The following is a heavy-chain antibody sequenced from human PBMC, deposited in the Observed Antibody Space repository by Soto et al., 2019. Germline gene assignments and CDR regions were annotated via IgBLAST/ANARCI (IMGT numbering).Heavy chain of an antibody. D-gene: IGHD6-19*01. CDR2: IKQDGSEK. CDR1: GSTFSSYW. Sequence: EVQLVESGGGLVQPGGSLRLSCAASGSTFSSYWMSWVRQAPGKGLEWVANIKQDGSEKYYVDSVKGRFTISRDNAKNSLYLQMNSLRAEDTAVYYCARDIAVAANWFDPWGQGTLVTVSS. CDR3: ARDIAVAANWFDP. J-gene: IGHJ5*02. V-gene: IGHV3-7*01.